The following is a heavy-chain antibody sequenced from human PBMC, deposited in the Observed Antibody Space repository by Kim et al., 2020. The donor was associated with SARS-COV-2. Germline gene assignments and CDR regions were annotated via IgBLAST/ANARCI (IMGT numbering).Heavy chain of an antibody. Sequence: SQTLSLTCAISGDSVSSNSAAWNWIRQSPSRGLEWLGRTYYRSKWYNDYAVSVKSRITINPDTSKNQFSLQLNSVTPEDTAVYYCARDPVSYYDFWSGYYGYAFDIWGQGTMVTVSS. J-gene: IGHJ3*02. D-gene: IGHD3-3*01. CDR3: ARDPVSYYDFWSGYYGYAFDI. V-gene: IGHV6-1*01. CDR2: TYYRSKWYN. CDR1: GDSVSSNSAA.